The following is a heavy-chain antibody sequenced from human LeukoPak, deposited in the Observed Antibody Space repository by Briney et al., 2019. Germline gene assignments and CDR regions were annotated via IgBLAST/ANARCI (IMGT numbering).Heavy chain of an antibody. CDR1: GGSISSHY. D-gene: IGHD3-3*01. CDR2: IYYSGST. CDR3: ARAGNDSWSGSTLDP. V-gene: IGHV4-59*11. J-gene: IGHJ5*02. Sequence: SETLSLTCTVSGGSISSHYWSWIRQPPGKGLEWIGYIYYSGSTNYNPSLKSRVTISVDTSKNQFSLKLSSVTAADTAVYYCARAGNDSWSGSTLDPWGQGTLVTVSS.